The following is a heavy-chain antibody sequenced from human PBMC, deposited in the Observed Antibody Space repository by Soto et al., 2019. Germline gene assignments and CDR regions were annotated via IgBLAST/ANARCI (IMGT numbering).Heavy chain of an antibody. D-gene: IGHD3-9*01. V-gene: IGHV1-69*08. CDR2: IIPILGIA. Sequence: QVQLVQSGAEVKKPGSSVKVSCKASGGTFSSYTISWVRQAPGQGLEWMGRIIPILGIANYAQKFQGRVTITADKSTRTAYMELSSLRSEDTAVYYCARDPGYYDILTGYYPTSGVYSYMDVWGKGTTVTVSS. CDR1: GGTFSSYT. J-gene: IGHJ6*03. CDR3: ARDPGYYDILTGYYPTSGVYSYMDV.